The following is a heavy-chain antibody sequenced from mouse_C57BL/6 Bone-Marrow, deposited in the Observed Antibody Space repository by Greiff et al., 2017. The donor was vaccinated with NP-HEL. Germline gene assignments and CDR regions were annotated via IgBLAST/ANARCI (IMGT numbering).Heavy chain of an antibody. Sequence: QVQLQQSGAELVRPGTSVKVSCKASGYAFTNYLIEWVKQRPGQGLEWIGVINPGSGGTNYNEKFKGKATLTADKSSSTAYMQLSSLTSEDSAVYFCARCDGYYVGNYFDYWGQGTTLTVSS. J-gene: IGHJ2*01. V-gene: IGHV1-54*01. CDR2: INPGSGGT. CDR3: ARCDGYYVGNYFDY. D-gene: IGHD2-3*01. CDR1: GYAFTNYL.